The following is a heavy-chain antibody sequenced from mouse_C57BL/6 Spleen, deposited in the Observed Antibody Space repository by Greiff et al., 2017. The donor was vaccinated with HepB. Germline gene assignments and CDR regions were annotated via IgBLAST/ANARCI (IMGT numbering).Heavy chain of an antibody. CDR3: ASPPHSGSSYWFAY. V-gene: IGHV1-64*01. Sequence: VQLQESGAELVKPGASVKLSCKASGYTFTSYWMHWVKQRPGQGLEWIGMIHPNSGSTNYNEKFKSKATLTVDKSSSTAYMQLSSLTSEDSAVYYCASPPHSGSSYWFAYWGQGTLVTVSA. CDR1: GYTFTSYW. J-gene: IGHJ3*01. D-gene: IGHD1-1*01. CDR2: IHPNSGST.